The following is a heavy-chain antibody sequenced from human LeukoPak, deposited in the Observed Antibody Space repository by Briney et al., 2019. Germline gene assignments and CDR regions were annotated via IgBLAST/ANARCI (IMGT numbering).Heavy chain of an antibody. CDR1: GGSISSSSYY. V-gene: IGHV4-39*07. D-gene: IGHD6-13*01. CDR3: ARGAAAGFTDWYFDL. Sequence: SETLSLTCTVSGGSISSSSYYWGWIRQPPGKGLEWIGRIYTSGSTNYNPSLKSRVTMSVDTSKNQFSLKLRSVTAADTAVYYCARGAAAGFTDWYFDLWGRGTLVTVSS. CDR2: IYTSGST. J-gene: IGHJ2*01.